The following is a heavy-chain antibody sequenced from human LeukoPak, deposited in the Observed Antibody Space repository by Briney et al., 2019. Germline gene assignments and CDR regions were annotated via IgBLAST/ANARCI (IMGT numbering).Heavy chain of an antibody. J-gene: IGHJ6*03. CDR1: GGSFSGYY. V-gene: IGHV4-34*01. CDR3: ARKGSVFWSGYYTGKVHYYYMDV. D-gene: IGHD3-3*01. CDR2: INHSGST. Sequence: PSETLSLTCAVYGGSFSGYYWSWIRQPPGKGLEWIGEINHSGSTNYNPSLKSRVTISVDTSKNQFSLKLSSVTAADTAVYYCARKGSVFWSGYYTGKVHYYYMDVWGKGTTVTVSS.